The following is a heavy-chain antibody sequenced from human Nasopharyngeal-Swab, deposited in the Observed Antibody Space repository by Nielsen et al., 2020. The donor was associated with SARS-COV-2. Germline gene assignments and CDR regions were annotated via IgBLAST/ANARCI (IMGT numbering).Heavy chain of an antibody. CDR1: GYTFTSYA. CDR3: ARQAAYCGGDCFDY. D-gene: IGHD2-21*01. J-gene: IGHJ4*02. V-gene: IGHV1-18*01. CDR2: ISAYNGNT. Sequence: ASVKVSCKASGYTFTSYAMHWVRQAPGQRLEWMGWISAYNGNTNYAQKLQGRVTMTTDTSTSTAYMELRSLRSDDTAVYYCARQAAYCGGDCFDYWGQGTLVTVSS.